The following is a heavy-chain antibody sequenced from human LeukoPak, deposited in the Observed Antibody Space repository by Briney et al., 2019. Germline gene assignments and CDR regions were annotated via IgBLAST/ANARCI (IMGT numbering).Heavy chain of an antibody. CDR1: GFTFSSYA. V-gene: IGHV3-23*01. D-gene: IGHD3-3*01. J-gene: IGHJ3*02. CDR3: AKDLIYDLPDHDAFDI. CDR2: ISGSGGST. Sequence: QTGGSLRLSCAASGFTFSSYAMSWVRQAPGKGLEWVSAISGSGGSTYYADSVKGRFTISRDNAKNSLYLQMNSLRAEDTAVYYCAKDLIYDLPDHDAFDIWGQGTMVTVSS.